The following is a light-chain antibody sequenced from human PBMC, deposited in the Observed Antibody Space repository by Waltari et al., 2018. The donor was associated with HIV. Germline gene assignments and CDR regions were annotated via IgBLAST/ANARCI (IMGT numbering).Light chain of an antibody. V-gene: IGLV2-14*01. CDR3: TSYISSASPE. Sequence: QSALTQPASVSGSPGQSLPISCTGTGRDLRGYTPVSWYQHHPGKAPKVIIYEVSNWPSGVSSRFSGSISGNTASLTISGLQAEDEADYFCTSYISSASPEFGGGTKVTVL. CDR1: GRDLRGYTP. CDR2: EVS. J-gene: IGLJ3*02.